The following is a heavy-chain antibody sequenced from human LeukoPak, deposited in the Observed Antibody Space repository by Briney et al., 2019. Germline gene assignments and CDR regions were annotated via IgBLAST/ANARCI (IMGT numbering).Heavy chain of an antibody. CDR3: ARGPTTVTTFPFDY. Sequence: SETLSLTCTVSGGSISSSSYYWGWIRQPPGKGLEWIVSIYYSGYTYNNPSLKSRVTISVDTSKNQFSLKLSSVTAADTAVYYCARGPTTVTTFPFDYWGQGTLVTVSS. D-gene: IGHD4-17*01. CDR1: GGSISSSSYY. J-gene: IGHJ4*02. V-gene: IGHV4-39*01. CDR2: IYYSGYT.